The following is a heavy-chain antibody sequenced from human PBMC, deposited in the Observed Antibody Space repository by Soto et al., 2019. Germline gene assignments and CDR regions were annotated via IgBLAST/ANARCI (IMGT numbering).Heavy chain of an antibody. J-gene: IGHJ5*01. CDR1: GFSFESYG. CDR3: VKGRRASLVVAAGMNWFDY. Sequence: EVQLVESGGGLAQPGRSLRLSCAASGFSFESYGIHWVRQIPGKGLQWVSGISWNSDTVGYADSVRGRFTVSRDNARNSLFLQMNSLSREDTAFYHCVKGRRASLVVAAGMNWFDYWGQGTLVTVSS. CDR2: ISWNSDTV. D-gene: IGHD2-2*01. V-gene: IGHV3-9*01.